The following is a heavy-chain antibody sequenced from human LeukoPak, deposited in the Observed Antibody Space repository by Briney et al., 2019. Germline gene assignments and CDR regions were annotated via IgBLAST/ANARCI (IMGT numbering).Heavy chain of an antibody. CDR2: ISGDGGSP. V-gene: IGHV3-43*02. D-gene: IGHD2-8*01. CDR3: ARDRRCTNSNCYGPFDY. J-gene: IGHJ4*01. Sequence: GGSLRLSYAASGFTFDDYAMHWVRQTPGKRLEWVSLISGDGGSPEYTDSVKGRFTISRDNSNNSLYLQMNSLRTEDTALYFCARDRRCTNSNCYGPFDYWGHGALVTVPS. CDR1: GFTFDDYA.